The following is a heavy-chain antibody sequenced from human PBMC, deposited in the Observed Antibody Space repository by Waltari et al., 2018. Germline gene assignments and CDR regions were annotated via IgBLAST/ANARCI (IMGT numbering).Heavy chain of an antibody. J-gene: IGHJ6*02. CDR3: AMGMDYYDSSGSPYYSYYGMDV. D-gene: IGHD3-22*01. CDR1: GGPFSRHA. CDR2: IIPTFGTT. V-gene: IGHV1-69*13. Sequence: QVQLVQSGAEVQKPGSSVKVSCKASGGPFSRHALTWAQQAPGQGLEWMGGIIPTFGTTKYAQNFQGRVTITADESTNTAYMELSSLRSEDTAVLYCAMGMDYYDSSGSPYYSYYGMDVWGQGTTVTVSS.